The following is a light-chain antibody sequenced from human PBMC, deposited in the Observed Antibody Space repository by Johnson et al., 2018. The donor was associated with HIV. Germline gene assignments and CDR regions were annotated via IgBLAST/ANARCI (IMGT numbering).Light chain of an antibody. V-gene: IGLV1-51*01. J-gene: IGLJ1*01. CDR3: GTWDSSLSSGV. CDR1: SSNIGNNY. CDR2: DNN. Sequence: QPVLTQPPSVSAAPGQKVTISCSGSSSNIGNNYVSWYQQLPGTAPKLLIYDNNKRPSGIPDRLSGSQSGTSATLGITGLQTGDEADYYCGTWDSSLSSGVFGTGTKVTVL.